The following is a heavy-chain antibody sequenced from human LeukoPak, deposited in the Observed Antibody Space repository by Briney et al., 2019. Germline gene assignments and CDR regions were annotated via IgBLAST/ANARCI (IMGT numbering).Heavy chain of an antibody. Sequence: GGSLRLSYAASGFSFSIYWMSWVRQAPGKGLEWVANIKQDGSEKYYVDSVKGRFTISRDNAKNSLYLQMNSLRAEDTAVYYCARAVAESEDYWGQGTLVTVSS. J-gene: IGHJ4*02. CDR2: IKQDGSEK. CDR1: GFSFSIYW. CDR3: ARAVAESEDY. D-gene: IGHD6-19*01. V-gene: IGHV3-7*04.